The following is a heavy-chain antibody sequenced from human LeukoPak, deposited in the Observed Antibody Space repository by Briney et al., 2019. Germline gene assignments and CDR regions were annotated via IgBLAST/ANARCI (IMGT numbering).Heavy chain of an antibody. Sequence: PSETLSLTCTVSGGSVSSGSYYWSWIRQPPGKGLEWIGYIYDSGSTNYNPSLKSRVTISVDTSKNQFSLKLSSVTAADTAVYYCAREPVTTFYYFDYWGQGTLVTVSS. J-gene: IGHJ4*02. V-gene: IGHV4-61*01. CDR2: IYDSGST. CDR1: GGSVSSGSYY. CDR3: AREPVTTFYYFDY. D-gene: IGHD4-17*01.